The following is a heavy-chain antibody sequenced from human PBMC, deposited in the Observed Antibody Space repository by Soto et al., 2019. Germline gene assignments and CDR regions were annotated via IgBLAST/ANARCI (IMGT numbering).Heavy chain of an antibody. J-gene: IGHJ6*02. Sequence: EVQLVESGGGLVQPGVSLRLSCAASGFTFRNNVMNWVRQAPGRGLEWVSAITDNGGSTYYADSVKGRCTISRDNSKNTLYLQMNSLRAEDTAVYYCAKEVYGAARGGMDVWGQGTTVTVSS. V-gene: IGHV3-23*04. CDR2: ITDNGGST. CDR3: AKEVYGAARGGMDV. CDR1: GFTFRNNV. D-gene: IGHD3-10*01.